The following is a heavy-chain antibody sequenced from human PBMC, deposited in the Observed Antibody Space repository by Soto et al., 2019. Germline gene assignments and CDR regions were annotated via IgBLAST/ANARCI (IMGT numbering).Heavy chain of an antibody. V-gene: IGHV1-24*01. D-gene: IGHD3-3*01. CDR2: FDPEDGET. CDR3: ATPVFGVVIVQFDY. CDR1: GYTLTELS. J-gene: IGHJ4*02. Sequence: ASVKVSCKVSGYTLTELSMHWVRQAPGKGLEWMGGFDPEDGETIYAQKFQGRVTMTEDTSTDTAYMELSSLRSEDTAVYYCATPVFGVVIVQFDYWGQGTLVTVS.